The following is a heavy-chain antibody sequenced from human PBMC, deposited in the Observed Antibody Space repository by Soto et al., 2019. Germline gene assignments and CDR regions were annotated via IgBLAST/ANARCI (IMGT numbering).Heavy chain of an antibody. Sequence: KPSETLSLTXSVSGDSINSRYWSWIRQPPGKGLEWIGYIDYVGSTNYAPSLQSRVTMSVDTSKNQVSLKLRYVTAADTAVYYCVRQRGNYFDFWGQGTLVTVSS. CDR3: VRQRGNYFDF. CDR2: IDYVGST. CDR1: GDSINSRY. V-gene: IGHV4-59*11. D-gene: IGHD3-10*01. J-gene: IGHJ4*02.